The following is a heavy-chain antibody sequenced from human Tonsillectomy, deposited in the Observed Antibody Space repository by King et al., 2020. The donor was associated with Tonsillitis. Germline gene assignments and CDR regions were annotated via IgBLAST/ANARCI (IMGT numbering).Heavy chain of an antibody. D-gene: IGHD3-10*01. CDR2: FSHSGSS. Sequence: QVQLQQWGAGLLKPSETLSLTCAVYGGSFSDYYWSWLRQSPGKGLEWIGEFSHSGSSNYNPSLKSRVTISVDTSKNQFSLKLTSVTAADTAVYYCARVSTMVRAPLPNWYFDLWGRGTLVTVSS. V-gene: IGHV4-34*01. CDR3: ARVSTMVRAPLPNWYFDL. CDR1: GGSFSDYY. J-gene: IGHJ2*01.